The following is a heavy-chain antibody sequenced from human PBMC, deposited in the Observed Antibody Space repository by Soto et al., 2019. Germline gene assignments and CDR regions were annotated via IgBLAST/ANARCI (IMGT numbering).Heavy chain of an antibody. V-gene: IGHV4-59*08. CDR1: GGSISSYY. D-gene: IGHD3-10*01. CDR3: ARQGFGPLHGLADV. Sequence: QVQLQESGPGLVKPSETLSLSCTVSGGSISSYYWSWFLQSPGKRMEWIGYVHHSWGSSYNPSLQSRVAISLDTSKSQFSLKVTSVTATDTAEYYCARQGFGPLHGLADVWGQGTTVTVSS. J-gene: IGHJ6*02. CDR2: VHHSWGS.